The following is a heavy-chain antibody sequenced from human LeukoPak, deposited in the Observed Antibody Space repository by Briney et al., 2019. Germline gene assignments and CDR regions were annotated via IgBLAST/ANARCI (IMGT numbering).Heavy chain of an antibody. V-gene: IGHV3-21*04. CDR3: AKDLIWLAYYFDH. J-gene: IGHJ4*02. Sequence: GGSLRLSCAASGFTFSSYSMNWVRQAPGKGLEWVSSISSSSSYIYYADSVKGRFTISRDNAKNSLYLQMNSLRAEDTAVYYCAKDLIWLAYYFDHWGQGTLVTVSS. D-gene: IGHD6-19*01. CDR2: ISSSSSYI. CDR1: GFTFSSYS.